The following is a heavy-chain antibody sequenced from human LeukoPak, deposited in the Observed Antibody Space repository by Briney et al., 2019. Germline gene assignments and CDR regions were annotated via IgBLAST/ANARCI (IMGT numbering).Heavy chain of an antibody. V-gene: IGHV4-34*11. CDR3: ARDGSGSYYYFSGVDV. D-gene: IGHD5-12*01. CDR2: IYSSGST. J-gene: IGHJ6*02. CDR1: GGSFSGYY. Sequence: PSETLSLTCAVYGGSFSGYYWSWIRQPPGKGLEWIGYIYSSGSTDYNPSLKSRVTISVDTSKNQFSLNLTSVTAADTAVYYCARDGSGSYYYFSGVDVWGQGTTVTVS.